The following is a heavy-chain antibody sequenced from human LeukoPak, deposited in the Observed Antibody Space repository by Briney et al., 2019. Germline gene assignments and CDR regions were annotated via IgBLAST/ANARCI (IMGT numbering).Heavy chain of an antibody. D-gene: IGHD3-22*01. V-gene: IGHV1-46*01. CDR1: GYTFTSYY. CDR2: INPAGGST. J-gene: IGHJ4*02. Sequence: GASVKVSCTASGYTFTSYYIHWVRQAPGQGREWMGIINPAGGSTTYAQKFQGSRLTLTRDTSTSTVYMELSSLRSEDTAVYYCARGRGVHDSHTYDYFDYWGQGSLVTVSS. CDR3: ARGRGVHDSHTYDYFDY.